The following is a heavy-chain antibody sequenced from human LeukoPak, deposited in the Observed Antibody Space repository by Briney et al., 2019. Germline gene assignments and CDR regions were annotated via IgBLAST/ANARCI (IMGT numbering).Heavy chain of an antibody. CDR1: GGSFSGYY. CDR3: ARGQSIRYYDYVWGSYRMNYFDY. Sequence: PSETLSLTCAVYGGSFSGYYWSWIRQPPGKGLEWIGEINHSGSTNYNPSLKSQVTISVDTSKNQFSLKLSSVTAADTAVYYCARGQSIRYYDYVWGSYRMNYFDYWGQGTLVTVSS. D-gene: IGHD3-16*02. J-gene: IGHJ4*02. CDR2: INHSGST. V-gene: IGHV4-34*01.